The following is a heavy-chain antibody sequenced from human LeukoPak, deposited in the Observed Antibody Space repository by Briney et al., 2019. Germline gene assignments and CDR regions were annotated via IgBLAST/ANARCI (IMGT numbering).Heavy chain of an antibody. D-gene: IGHD4-17*01. V-gene: IGHV1-69*04. J-gene: IGHJ6*02. Sequence: SVKVSCKASGGTFSSYAISWVRQAPGQGLEWMGRIIPILGIANYAQKFQGRVTITADKSTSTAYMEQSSLRSEDTAVYYCARVHGDYYYYYGMDVWGQGTTVTVSS. CDR2: IIPILGIA. CDR3: ARVHGDYYYYYGMDV. CDR1: GGTFSSYA.